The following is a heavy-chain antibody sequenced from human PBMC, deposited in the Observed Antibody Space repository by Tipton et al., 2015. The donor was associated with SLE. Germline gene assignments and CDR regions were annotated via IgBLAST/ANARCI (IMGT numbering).Heavy chain of an antibody. CDR2: IYYTGNA. V-gene: IGHV4-39*07. J-gene: IGHJ4*02. D-gene: IGHD4-17*01. CDR3: LRYYGDYF. Sequence: TLSLPCTVSGVSISSSSYPWAWIRQPPGKGLEWIGSIYYTGNAYYKSSLNSRVTLSMDTSKNQFSLNVSSVTAADTAVYYCLRYYGDYFWGQGTLVTVSS. CDR1: GVSISSSSYP.